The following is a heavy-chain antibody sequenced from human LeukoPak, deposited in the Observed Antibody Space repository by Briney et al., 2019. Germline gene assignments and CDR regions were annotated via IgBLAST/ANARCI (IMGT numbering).Heavy chain of an antibody. CDR2: IFHSGST. D-gene: IGHD2-2*01. CDR1: GGSISSSYW. CDR3: ARESKYCSDTSCSSWFDP. V-gene: IGHV4-4*02. J-gene: IGHJ5*02. Sequence: SETLSLTCAVSGGSISSSYWWNWVRQPPEKGLEWIGKIFHSGSTNYNPSLKSRVTISVDKSRNQFSLKLSSVTAADTAMYYCARESKYCSDTSCSSWFDPWGQGTLVTVSS.